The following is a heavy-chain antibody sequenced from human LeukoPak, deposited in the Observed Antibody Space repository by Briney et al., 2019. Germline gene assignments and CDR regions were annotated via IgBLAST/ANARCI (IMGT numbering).Heavy chain of an antibody. CDR1: GFTFSSYT. CDR3: ARDLTLSY. V-gene: IGHV3-48*02. CDR2: ISTTSTTI. J-gene: IGHJ4*02. D-gene: IGHD1-14*01. Sequence: GGSLRLSCAASGFTFSSYTMNWDRQAPGKGLEWVSYISTTSTTIYYADSVKGRFTISRDNAKNSLYLQMNSLRDEDTAVYYCARDLTLSYWGQETLVTVSS.